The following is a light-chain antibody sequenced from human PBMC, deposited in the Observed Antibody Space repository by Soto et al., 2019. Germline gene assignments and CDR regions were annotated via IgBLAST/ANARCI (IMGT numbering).Light chain of an antibody. V-gene: IGKV2-28*01. J-gene: IGKJ5*01. CDR3: MQTVQTPIT. Sequence: DIVMTQSPLSLTVTPGEPASISCRSSQAFLRSNGYNYFNWYLQRPGQSPHLLIYGGSNVAPGVPDRFSGSGSGTDFTLRISRVEADDVGVYYCMQTVQTPITFGQGTRLEI. CDR1: QAFLRSNGYNY. CDR2: GGS.